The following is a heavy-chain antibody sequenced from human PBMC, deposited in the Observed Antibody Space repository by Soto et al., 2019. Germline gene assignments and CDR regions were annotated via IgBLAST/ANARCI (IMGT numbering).Heavy chain of an antibody. CDR2: ISSSSSYI. Sequence: PGGSLRLSCAASGFTFSSYSVNWVRQAPGKGLEWVSSISSSSSYIYYADSVKGRFTISRDNAKNSLHLQMNSLRAEDTAVYYCARDSRAGAIDYWGQGTLVTVSS. D-gene: IGHD6-13*01. CDR1: GFTFSSYS. J-gene: IGHJ4*02. CDR3: ARDSRAGAIDY. V-gene: IGHV3-21*01.